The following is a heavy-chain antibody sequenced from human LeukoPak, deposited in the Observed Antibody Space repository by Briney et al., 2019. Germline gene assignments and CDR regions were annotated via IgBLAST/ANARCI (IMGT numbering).Heavy chain of an antibody. CDR1: GDSVSGSGYY. J-gene: IGHJ3*02. D-gene: IGHD3-3*01. V-gene: IGHV4-61*08. Sequence: SETLSLTCAVSGDSVSGSGYYWSWIRQPPGKGLEWIGYIYYSGSTNYNPSLKSRVTISVDTSKNQFSLKLSSVTAADTAVYYCARAIYYDFWSGGAFDIWGQGTMVTVSS. CDR3: ARAIYYDFWSGGAFDI. CDR2: IYYSGST.